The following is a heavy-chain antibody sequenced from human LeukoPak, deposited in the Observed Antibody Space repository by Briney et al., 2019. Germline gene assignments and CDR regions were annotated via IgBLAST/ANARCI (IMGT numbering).Heavy chain of an antibody. CDR2: IFYSGNT. V-gene: IGHV4-59*01. D-gene: IGHD1-1*01. CDR1: GGSLSSYY. CDR3: ARGPTRYYCDY. Sequence: SETLSLTCTVSGGSLSSYYWSWIRQSPGKGLEWIGHIFYSGNTNYIPSLKSRVIISLDTSKNQFPLNLTSVTAADTALYYCARGPTRYYCDYWGQGTLVTVSS. J-gene: IGHJ4*02.